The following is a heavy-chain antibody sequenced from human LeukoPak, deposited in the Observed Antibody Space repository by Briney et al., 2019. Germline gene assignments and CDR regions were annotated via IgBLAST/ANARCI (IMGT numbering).Heavy chain of an antibody. CDR3: ASGLGRFYYYYMDV. J-gene: IGHJ6*03. CDR2: FDPEDGET. Sequence: ASVKVSCKVSGYTLTELSMHWVRQAPGKGLEWMGGFDPEDGETIYAQKFQGRVTMTEDTSTDTAYMELSSLRSEDTAVYHCASGLGRFYYYYMDVWGKGTTVTVSS. V-gene: IGHV1-24*01. D-gene: IGHD1-26*01. CDR1: GYTLTELS.